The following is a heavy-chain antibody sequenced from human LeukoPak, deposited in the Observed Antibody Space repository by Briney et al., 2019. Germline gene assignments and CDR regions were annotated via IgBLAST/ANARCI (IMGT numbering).Heavy chain of an antibody. D-gene: IGHD1-26*01. J-gene: IGHJ4*02. V-gene: IGHV1-2*02. CDR1: VCIFTEYY. CDR3: ARDLAMYSPDLDY. CDR2: LNPKTGVT. Sequence: ASVRVSCQSSVCIFTEYYLHWVGQPPGHGRAGMGWLNPKTGVTKYAQNFQGRVTQTRDTSINTAYMEVSRLGSDDTAVFYCARDLAMYSPDLDYWRQGTMLSLSS.